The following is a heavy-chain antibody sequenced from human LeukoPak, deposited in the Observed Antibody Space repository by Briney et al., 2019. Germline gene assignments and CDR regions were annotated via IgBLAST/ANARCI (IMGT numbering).Heavy chain of an antibody. CDR2: IYYSGST. CDR1: GGSISSYY. CDR3: AAGVPYGSGRLPNYYYGMDV. D-gene: IGHD3-10*01. J-gene: IGHJ6*02. Sequence: PSETLSLTCTVSGGSISSYYWSWLRQPPGKGLEWIGYIYYSGSTNYNPSLKSRVTISVDTSKNQFSLKLSSVTAADTAVYYCAAGVPYGSGRLPNYYYGMDVWGQGTTVTVSS. V-gene: IGHV4-59*01.